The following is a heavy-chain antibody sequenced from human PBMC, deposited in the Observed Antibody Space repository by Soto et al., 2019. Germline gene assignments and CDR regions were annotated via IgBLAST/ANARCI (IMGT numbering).Heavy chain of an antibody. Sequence: SLRLSCAASGFTFSSYSMNWVRQAPGKGLEWVSYISSSSSTIYYADSVKGRFTISRDNAKNSLYLQMNRLRDEDTAVYYCATTTVVKEYGYWGQGTLVTVSS. CDR1: GFTFSSYS. D-gene: IGHD4-17*01. CDR2: ISSSSSTI. CDR3: ATTTVVKEYGY. V-gene: IGHV3-48*02. J-gene: IGHJ4*02.